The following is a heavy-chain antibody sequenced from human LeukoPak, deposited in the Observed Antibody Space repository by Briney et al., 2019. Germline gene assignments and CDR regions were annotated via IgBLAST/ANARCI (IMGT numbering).Heavy chain of an antibody. CDR1: GYTFTGYY. J-gene: IGHJ4*02. Sequence: ASVKVSCKSSGYTFTGYYMHWVRQAPGQGLEWMGWINPNSGGTEYAQKLQGRVTMTRDTSISTAYMELSRLRSDDTAVYYCARVYYDSSGYYLRTVFHSWGQGTLVTVSS. CDR3: ARVYYDSSGYYLRTVFHS. D-gene: IGHD3-22*01. V-gene: IGHV1-2*02. CDR2: INPNSGGT.